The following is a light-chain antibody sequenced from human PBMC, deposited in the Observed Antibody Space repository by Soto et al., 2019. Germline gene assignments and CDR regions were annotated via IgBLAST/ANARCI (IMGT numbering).Light chain of an antibody. J-gene: IGKJ1*01. CDR3: QRRSNWPRT. V-gene: IGKV3-11*01. CDR2: DAS. Sequence: EIMLTQSPATLSLYPGERATLSCRASQSVSSYLAWYQQKPGQAPRLLIYDASNRATGIPARFSGSGSGTDSTLTISRLEPEGFASYYCQRRSNWPRTFGQGAKVEIK. CDR1: QSVSSY.